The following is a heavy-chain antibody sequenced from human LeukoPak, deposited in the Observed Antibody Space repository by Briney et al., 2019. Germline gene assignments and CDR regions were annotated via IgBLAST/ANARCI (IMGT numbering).Heavy chain of an antibody. Sequence: GGSLRLSCAASGFTFSSYAIHWVRQAPGKGLEWVAVISYDGSNKYYADSVKGRFAISRDNSKTTLYLQMNSLRAEDTAVYYCAKDQFKPSGITMLRGVRGYYYNMDVWGKGTTVTISS. D-gene: IGHD3-10*01. J-gene: IGHJ6*03. V-gene: IGHV3-30*09. CDR3: AKDQFKPSGITMLRGVRGYYYNMDV. CDR1: GFTFSSYA. CDR2: ISYDGSNK.